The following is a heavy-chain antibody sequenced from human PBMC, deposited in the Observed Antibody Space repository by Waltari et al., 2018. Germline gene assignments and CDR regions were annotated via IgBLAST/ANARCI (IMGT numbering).Heavy chain of an antibody. D-gene: IGHD6-19*01. CDR3: ARDHFEAVAGTA. CDR1: GGSISSGSYY. V-gene: IGHV4-61*09. Sequence: QVQLQESGPGLVKPSQTLSLTCTVSGGSISSGSYYWSWIRQPAGKGLEWIGYIYTSGSTNYTPPLKSRVTISVDTSKNQFSLKLSSVTAADTAVYYCARDHFEAVAGTAWGQGTLVTVSS. J-gene: IGHJ4*02. CDR2: IYTSGST.